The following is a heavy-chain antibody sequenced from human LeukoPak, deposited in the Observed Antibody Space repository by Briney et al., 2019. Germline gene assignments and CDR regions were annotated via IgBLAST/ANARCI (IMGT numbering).Heavy chain of an antibody. D-gene: IGHD3-22*01. Sequence: SETLSLTCTVSGGSMNNYYWSWIRQSPGKGLEWVGYICHTGSATYKPSLKSQVTLSLDTSKNQFSLRLNSVTAADTAVYYCARGRGDSKGTSFDFWGQGTLVTVSS. CDR3: ARGRGDSKGTSFDF. V-gene: IGHV4-59*01. J-gene: IGHJ4*02. CDR2: ICHTGSA. CDR1: GGSMNNYY.